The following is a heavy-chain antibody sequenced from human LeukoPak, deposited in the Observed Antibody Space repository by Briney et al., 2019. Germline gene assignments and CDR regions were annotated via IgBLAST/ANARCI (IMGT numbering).Heavy chain of an antibody. CDR2: IYHSGST. V-gene: IGHV4-30-2*01. D-gene: IGHD1-26*01. Sequence: PSETLSLTCTVSGGSISSGGYYWRWIRQPPGKGLEWIGYIYHSGSTYYNPSLKSRVTISVDRSKNQFSLKLSSVTAADTAVYYCARDTQFIVGATSGAFDIWGQGTMVTVSS. J-gene: IGHJ3*02. CDR1: GGSISSGGYY. CDR3: ARDTQFIVGATSGAFDI.